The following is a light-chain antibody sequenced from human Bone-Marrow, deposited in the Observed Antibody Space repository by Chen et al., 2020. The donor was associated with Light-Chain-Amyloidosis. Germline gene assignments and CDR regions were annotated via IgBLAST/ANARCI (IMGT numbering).Light chain of an antibody. CDR2: RNN. J-gene: IGLJ3*02. CDR3: AAWDDSLSGRV. Sequence: QSVLTQPPSASGTPGQRVTISCSGSSSNIGSNYVYWYQQLPGTAPKLLIYRNNQRPSGVPDRCSGSKSGTSASLAISGLRSEDEAEYYCAAWDDSLSGRVFGGGTKLTVL. CDR1: SSNIGSNY. V-gene: IGLV1-47*01.